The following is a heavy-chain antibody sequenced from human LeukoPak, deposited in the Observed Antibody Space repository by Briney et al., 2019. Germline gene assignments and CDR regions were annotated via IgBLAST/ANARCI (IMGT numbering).Heavy chain of an antibody. CDR1: DFTFSSYE. J-gene: IGHJ5*02. CDR2: ISGSGGTV. D-gene: IGHD1-1*01. CDR3: ARDAKDDGRFDP. V-gene: IGHV3-48*03. Sequence: GGSLRLSCAASDFTFSSYEMNWVRQAPGKGLEWVSFISGSGGTVYYADSVKGRFTISRDNAKNSLYPQMNSLRVEDTAVYYCARDAKDDGRFDPWGQGTLVTVSS.